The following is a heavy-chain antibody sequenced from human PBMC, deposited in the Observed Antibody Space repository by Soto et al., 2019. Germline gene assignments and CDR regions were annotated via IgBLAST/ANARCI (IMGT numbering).Heavy chain of an antibody. CDR2: ISYSGNT. Sequence: SETLSVTCPVSGGSISKINSYWGWIRQPPGKGLEWIGSISYSGNTFYNPSLKSRVTISVDPSKNQFSLNLNSVTAADTAIYYCAADGAASAWFFYWGQGTLVTVSS. CDR3: AADGAASAWFFY. J-gene: IGHJ4*02. V-gene: IGHV4-39*01. D-gene: IGHD6-19*01. CDR1: GGSISKINSY.